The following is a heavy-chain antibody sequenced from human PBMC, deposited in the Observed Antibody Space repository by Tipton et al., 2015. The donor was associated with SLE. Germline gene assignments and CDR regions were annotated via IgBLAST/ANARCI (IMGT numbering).Heavy chain of an antibody. J-gene: IGHJ3*02. CDR3: ARGFTYYYDSSGSDAFDI. Sequence: QSGAEVKKPGSSVKVSCKASGGTFSSYAISWVRQAPGQGLEWMGGIIPIFGTANYAQKFQGRVTITADESTSTAYMELSSLRSEDTAVYYCARGFTYYYDSSGSDAFDIWGQGTTVTVSS. D-gene: IGHD3-22*01. V-gene: IGHV1-69*01. CDR1: GGTFSSYA. CDR2: IIPIFGTA.